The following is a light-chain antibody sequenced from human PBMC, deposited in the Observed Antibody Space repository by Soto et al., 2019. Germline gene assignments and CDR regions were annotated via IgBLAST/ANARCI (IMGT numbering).Light chain of an antibody. CDR3: CSYASRNTWV. J-gene: IGLJ2*01. Sequence: QSALTQPRSVSGSPGHSVTLSCTGTSSDVGGYNYISWYQHHPGKAPKVMIYDVSKRPSGVPDRFSGSKSGNTVSLTISGLQAEDEADYYCCSYASRNTWVFGGGTKVTVL. CDR1: SSDVGGYNY. V-gene: IGLV2-11*01. CDR2: DVS.